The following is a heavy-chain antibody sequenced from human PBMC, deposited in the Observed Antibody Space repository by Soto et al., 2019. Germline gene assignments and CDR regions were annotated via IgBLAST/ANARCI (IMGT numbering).Heavy chain of an antibody. V-gene: IGHV3-33*01. CDR1: GFSFSTYG. CDR2: IWYDGNNK. D-gene: IGHD3-16*01. J-gene: IGHJ6*02. Sequence: QVQLVESGGGVIQPGRSLRLSCAASGFSFSTYGMHWVRQAPGKGLEWVALIWYDGNNKYYVDSAKGRFTKSRDNSKNTLFLEMSSLRAGDTAVYYCAGEGQGGHGMDVWGQGTTVTVSS. CDR3: AGEGQGGHGMDV.